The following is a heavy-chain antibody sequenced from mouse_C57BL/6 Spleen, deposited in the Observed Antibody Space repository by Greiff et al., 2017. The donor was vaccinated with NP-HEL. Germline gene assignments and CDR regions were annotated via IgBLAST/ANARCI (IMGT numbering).Heavy chain of an antibody. J-gene: IGHJ2*01. CDR2: INPYNGGT. Sequence: EVKLVESGPVLVKPGASVKMSCKASGYTFTDYYMNWVKQSHGKSLEWIGVINPYNGGTSYNQKFKGKATLTVDKSSSTAYMELNSLTSEDSAVYYCAPQFITTVVANFDYWGQGTTLTVSS. D-gene: IGHD1-1*01. V-gene: IGHV1-19*01. CDR3: APQFITTVVANFDY. CDR1: GYTFTDYY.